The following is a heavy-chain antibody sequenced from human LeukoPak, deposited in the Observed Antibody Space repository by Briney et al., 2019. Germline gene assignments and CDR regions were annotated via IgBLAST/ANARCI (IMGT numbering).Heavy chain of an antibody. V-gene: IGHV3-23*01. CDR2: ITHSGGST. J-gene: IGHJ4*02. CDR3: AKVPASYGFSFDY. D-gene: IGHD3/OR15-3a*01. CDR1: GFTFSSYS. Sequence: GGSLRLSCAASGFTFSSYSMNWVRQAPGKGLEWVSAITHSGGSTYYADSVKGRFTISRDNSKNTLYLQMNSLRAEDTAVYYCAKVPASYGFSFDYWGQGTLVTVSS.